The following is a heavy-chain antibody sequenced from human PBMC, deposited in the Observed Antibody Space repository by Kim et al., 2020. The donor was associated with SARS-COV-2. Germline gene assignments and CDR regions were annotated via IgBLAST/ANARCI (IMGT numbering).Heavy chain of an antibody. J-gene: IGHJ6*02. Sequence: KGRLTISRDNSKNTLYLQMNSLRAEDTAVYYCAKDLSSSYGIYYYYGMDVWGQGTTVTVSS. V-gene: IGHV3-23*01. CDR3: AKDLSSSYGIYYYYGMDV. D-gene: IGHD5-18*01.